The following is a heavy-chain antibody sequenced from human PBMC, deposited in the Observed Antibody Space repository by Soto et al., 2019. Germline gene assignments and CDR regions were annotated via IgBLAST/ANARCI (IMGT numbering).Heavy chain of an antibody. Sequence: EVQLVESGGGVVRPGGSLRLSCAASGFTFDDYGMSWVRQAPGKGLEWVSGINWNGGSTGYAGSVKGRFTISRDNAKNSLYLQVNSLTAEDTALYHCARAGGVGYSSGFDYWDHGTLVTVSS. CDR3: ARAGGVGYSSGFDY. CDR1: GFTFDDYG. J-gene: IGHJ4*01. CDR2: INWNGGST. V-gene: IGHV3-20*01. D-gene: IGHD2-8*02.